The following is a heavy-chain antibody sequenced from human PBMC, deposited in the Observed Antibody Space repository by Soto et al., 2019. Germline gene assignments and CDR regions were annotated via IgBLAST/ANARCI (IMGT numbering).Heavy chain of an antibody. CDR1: GYIFTDYY. CDR3: ARGEARYFYYGLDV. Sequence: QVQLVQSGAEVQKPGASAQVSCKASGYIFTDYYIHWIRQAPGRGLEGMGWINPHSGGTKSAQKFQGWVTMTRDTSTNTVSIELTRLRSDDTAFYYCARGEARYFYYGLDVWGQGTTVTV. CDR2: INPHSGGT. V-gene: IGHV1-2*04. J-gene: IGHJ6*02.